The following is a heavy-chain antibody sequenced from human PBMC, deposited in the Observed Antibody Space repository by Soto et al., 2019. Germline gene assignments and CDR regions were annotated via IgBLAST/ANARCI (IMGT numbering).Heavy chain of an antibody. CDR1: GGSFSGYY. J-gene: IGHJ6*03. Sequence: SETLSLTCAVYGGSFSGYYWSWIRQPPGKGLEWIGEINHSGSTNYNPSLKSRVTISVDTSKNQFSLKLSSVTAADTAVYYCARDRPYYYYYYYMDAWGKGITVTVSS. CDR2: INHSGST. V-gene: IGHV4-34*01. CDR3: ARDRPYYYYYYYMDA.